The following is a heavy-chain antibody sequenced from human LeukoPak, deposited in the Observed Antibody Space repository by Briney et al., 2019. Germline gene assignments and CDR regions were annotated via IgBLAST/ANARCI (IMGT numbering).Heavy chain of an antibody. J-gene: IGHJ5*02. CDR2: VYHSGST. Sequence: NPSETLSLTCTVSGGSISSGDYYWSWIRQPPGKGLEWIAYVYHSGSTSYNPSLKSRVTISIDTSKNQFSLKLSSVTAADTAVYYCARDASMTTDHCFDPWGQGTLVTVSS. CDR3: ARDASMTTDHCFDP. V-gene: IGHV4-61*08. CDR1: GGSISSGDYY. D-gene: IGHD4-11*01.